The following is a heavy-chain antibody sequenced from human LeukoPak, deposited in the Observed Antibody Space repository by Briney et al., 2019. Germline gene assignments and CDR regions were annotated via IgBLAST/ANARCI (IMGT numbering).Heavy chain of an antibody. D-gene: IGHD2-21*01. CDR2: ISSSSSYI. CDR3: AGGANLFVGDASDI. J-gene: IGHJ3*02. CDR1: GFTFSSYS. V-gene: IGHV3-21*01. Sequence: TGGSLRLSCAASGFTFSSYSMNWVRQAPGKGLEWVSSISSSSSYIYYADSVKGRFTISRDNAKNSLYLQTNSLRAEDTAVYYCAGGANLFVGDASDIWGQGTMVTVSS.